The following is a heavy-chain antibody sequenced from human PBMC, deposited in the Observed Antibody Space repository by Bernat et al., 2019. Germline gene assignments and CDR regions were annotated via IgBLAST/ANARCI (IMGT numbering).Heavy chain of an antibody. CDR1: GGSISSYY. V-gene: IGHV4-59*01. D-gene: IGHD3-10*01. J-gene: IGHJ4*02. Sequence: QVQLQESGPGLVKPSETLSLTCTVSGGSISSYYWSWIRQPPGKGLEWIGYIYYSGSTNYNPSLKSRVTISVDTSKNHFSLKLSSVTAADTAVYYCARDGPWGITMVQGDYWGQGTLVTVSS. CDR2: IYYSGST. CDR3: ARDGPWGITMVQGDY.